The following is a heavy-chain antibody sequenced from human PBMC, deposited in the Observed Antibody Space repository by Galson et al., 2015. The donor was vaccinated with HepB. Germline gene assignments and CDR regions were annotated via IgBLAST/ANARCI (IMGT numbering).Heavy chain of an antibody. CDR1: GFTFSDYY. V-gene: IGHV3-11*06. CDR2: ISSSSSYT. J-gene: IGHJ6*02. D-gene: IGHD6-19*01. CDR3: ARDYSPGSGWYYGMDV. Sequence: SLRLSCAASGFTFSDYYMSWIRQAPGKGLEWVSYISSSSSYTNYADSVKGRFTISRDNAKNSLYLQMNSLRAEDTAVYYCARDYSPGSGWYYGMDVWGQGTTVTVSS.